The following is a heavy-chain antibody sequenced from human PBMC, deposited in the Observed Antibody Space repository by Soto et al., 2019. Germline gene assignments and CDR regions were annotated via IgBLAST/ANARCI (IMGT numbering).Heavy chain of an antibody. CDR1: GGSITDYY. J-gene: IGHJ5*02. Sequence: LSLTCSVSGGSITDYYWSWIRQPPGRGLEWIAYVSYSGSSSNYNPSLRSRVTISVDTSRNQFSLRLSSVTAEDTAVYYCARDRYYYDSSENWLDPWGQGTLVTVSS. D-gene: IGHD3-22*01. CDR2: VSYSGSS. V-gene: IGHV4-59*01. CDR3: ARDRYYYDSSENWLDP.